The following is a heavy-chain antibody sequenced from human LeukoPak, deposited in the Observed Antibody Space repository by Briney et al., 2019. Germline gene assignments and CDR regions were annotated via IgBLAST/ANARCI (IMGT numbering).Heavy chain of an antibody. D-gene: IGHD3-10*01. J-gene: IGHJ4*02. Sequence: PGGSLRLSCAASGFTFSSYSMNWGRHAPAKGLEWASSISSSSSYIYYADSVKGRFTISRDNAKNSLYLQMNSLRAEDTAVYYCARRGFGDNVDYWGQGTLVTVSS. CDR1: GFTFSSYS. CDR2: ISSSSSYI. V-gene: IGHV3-21*01. CDR3: ARRGFGDNVDY.